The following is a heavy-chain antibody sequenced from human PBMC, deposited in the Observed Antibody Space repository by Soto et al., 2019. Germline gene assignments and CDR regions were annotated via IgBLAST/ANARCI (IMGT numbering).Heavy chain of an antibody. V-gene: IGHV1-18*01. CDR3: AREGQLGY. Sequence: ASVKLSCKASGYTFTSYGFSWVRQAPGQGLEWMGWISGYNGNTNYAERLQGRVTMTTDTSTSTAYMELKSLRYDDTAVYYCAREGQLGYWGQGTPVTVSS. D-gene: IGHD6-6*01. CDR1: GYTFTSYG. CDR2: ISGYNGNT. J-gene: IGHJ4*02.